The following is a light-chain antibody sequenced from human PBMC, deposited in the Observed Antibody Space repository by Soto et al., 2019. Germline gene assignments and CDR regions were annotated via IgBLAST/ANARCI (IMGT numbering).Light chain of an antibody. V-gene: IGKV3-15*01. CDR2: GAS. CDR1: QSVITY. Sequence: EIVMTQSPATLSVSPGERATLSCRASQSVITYLAWYQQRPGQAPRLLIYGASTRATGIPARFSGSGSGTEFTLTINSLQSEDFAVYYCQHYYYWPPWTFGQGTKVEIK. CDR3: QHYYYWPPWT. J-gene: IGKJ1*01.